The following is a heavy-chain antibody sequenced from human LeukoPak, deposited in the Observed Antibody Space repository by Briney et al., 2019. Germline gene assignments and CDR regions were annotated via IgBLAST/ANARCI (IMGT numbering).Heavy chain of an antibody. V-gene: IGHV3-30*03. J-gene: IGHJ4*02. Sequence: GRSLRLSCAVSGFTFDTYGMHWVRQAPGKGLEWVAVISYDGNNENYVDSVKGRFTISRDNSKNTLYLQMNSLRAEDTAVYYCATRSIYYYYFDYWGQGTLVTVSS. CDR1: GFTFDTYG. D-gene: IGHD3-22*01. CDR2: ISYDGNNE. CDR3: ATRSIYYYYFDY.